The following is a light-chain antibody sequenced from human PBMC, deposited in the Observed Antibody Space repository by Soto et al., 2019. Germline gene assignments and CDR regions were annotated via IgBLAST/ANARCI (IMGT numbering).Light chain of an antibody. CDR1: QSVSSNY. CDR2: GAS. V-gene: IGKV3-20*01. J-gene: IGKJ5*01. Sequence: EIVLTQSPGTLSLSPGERATLSCRASQSVSSNYLAWYQQKPGQAPRLLIYGASSRATGIPDRFSGSGSGTDFSLSISRLEPEDFAVYYCQLYGSSPVTFCQGTRLEIK. CDR3: QLYGSSPVT.